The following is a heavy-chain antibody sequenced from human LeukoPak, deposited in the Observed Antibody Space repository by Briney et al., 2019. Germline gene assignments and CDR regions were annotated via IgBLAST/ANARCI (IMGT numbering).Heavy chain of an antibody. CDR2: ISYDGSNK. V-gene: IGHV3-30-3*01. CDR3: ARGGDGYGKFDY. D-gene: IGHD5-24*01. Sequence: GGSLRLSCAASGFTFSSYAMHWVRQAPGKGLEWVAVISYDGSNKYYADSVKGRFTISRDNSKNTLYLQMNSLRAEDAAVYYCARGGDGYGKFDYWGQGTLVTVSS. CDR1: GFTFSSYA. J-gene: IGHJ4*02.